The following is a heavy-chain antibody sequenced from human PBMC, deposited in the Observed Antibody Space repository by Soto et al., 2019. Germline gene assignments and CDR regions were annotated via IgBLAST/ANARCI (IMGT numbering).Heavy chain of an antibody. J-gene: IGHJ5*02. Sequence: QVQLQESGPGLVKPSQTLSLTCTVSGGSISSGGYYWSWIRQHPGKGLEWIGYIYYSGSTYYNPSLKGRVTISLDTSKNQFSLKLSSVTAADTAVYYCARDNLYYYDSSGYYNWFDPWGQGTLVTVSS. CDR1: GGSISSGGYY. CDR3: ARDNLYYYDSSGYYNWFDP. D-gene: IGHD3-22*01. CDR2: IYYSGST. V-gene: IGHV4-31*03.